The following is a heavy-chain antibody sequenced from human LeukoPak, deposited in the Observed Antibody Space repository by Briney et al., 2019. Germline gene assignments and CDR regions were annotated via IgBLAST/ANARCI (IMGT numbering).Heavy chain of an antibody. CDR2: IIPIFGTA. CDR3: AIRSPNSVWEWSLDY. D-gene: IGHD3-3*01. CDR1: GGTFSSYA. J-gene: IGHJ4*02. V-gene: IGHV1-69*05. Sequence: ASVKVSCKASGGTFSSYAISWVRQAPGQGLEWMGRIIPIFGTANYAQKFQGRVTITTDESTSTAYTELSSLRSEDTAVYYCAIRSPNSVWEWSLDYWGQGTLVTVSS.